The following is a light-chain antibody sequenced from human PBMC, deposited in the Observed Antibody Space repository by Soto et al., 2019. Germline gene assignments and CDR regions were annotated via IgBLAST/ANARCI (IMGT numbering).Light chain of an antibody. CDR3: QQYNEWPQIT. CDR2: GAS. Sequence: EIVLTQSPGTLSLSPGERATLSCRASQSISSNLAWYQQKPGQAPRLLISGASTRATGIPARFSGSGSGSEFTLTISSLQSEDFAVYYCQQYNEWPQITFGQGTRLEIK. CDR1: QSISSN. J-gene: IGKJ5*01. V-gene: IGKV3D-15*01.